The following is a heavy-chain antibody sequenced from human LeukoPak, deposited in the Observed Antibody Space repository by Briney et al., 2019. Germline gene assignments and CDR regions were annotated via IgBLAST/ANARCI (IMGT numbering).Heavy chain of an antibody. CDR2: INPSGGST. CDR1: GYTFTSYY. D-gene: IGHD3-10*01. Sequence: GASGKVSCKASGYTFTSYYMHWVRQAPGQGLEWMGIINPSGGSTSYAQKFQGRVTMTRDTSTSTVYMELSSLRSEDTAVYYCAKELLWFGELFSLFDYWGQGTLVTVSS. V-gene: IGHV1-46*01. J-gene: IGHJ4*02. CDR3: AKELLWFGELFSLFDY.